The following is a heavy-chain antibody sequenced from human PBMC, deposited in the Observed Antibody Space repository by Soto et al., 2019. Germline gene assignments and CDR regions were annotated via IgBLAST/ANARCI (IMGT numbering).Heavy chain of an antibody. J-gene: IGHJ6*02. CDR2: INHSEST. V-gene: IGHV4-34*01. Sequence: SETLSLTCAVYGGSFSGYYWNWIRQPPGQGLEWIGEINHSESTNYKPTHKSRVTKSVDTSKNQFSLKLSSLTAADTAVYYCASLNYYDTTTGRYGMDGWGQGTTVT. CDR3: ASLNYYDTTTGRYGMDG. CDR1: GGSFSGYY. D-gene: IGHD3-22*01.